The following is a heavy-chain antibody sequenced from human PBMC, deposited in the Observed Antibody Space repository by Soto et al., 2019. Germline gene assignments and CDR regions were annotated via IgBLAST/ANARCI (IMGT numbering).Heavy chain of an antibody. Sequence: PSETLSLTCAVSGYSIGSGYYWGWIRQPPGKGLEWIGSIYHSGSTYYNPSLKSRVTISVDTSKNQFSLKLSSVTAADTAVYYCARDIVATTYYYGMDVCGQGTTVTVSS. CDR2: IYHSGST. CDR1: GYSIGSGYY. CDR3: ARDIVATTYYYGMDV. V-gene: IGHV4-38-2*02. J-gene: IGHJ6*02. D-gene: IGHD5-12*01.